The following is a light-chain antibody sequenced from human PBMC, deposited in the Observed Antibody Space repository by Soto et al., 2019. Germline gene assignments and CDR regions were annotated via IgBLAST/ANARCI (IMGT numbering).Light chain of an antibody. V-gene: IGLV1-47*01. Sequence: QSVLTQPPSASGAPGQRVTISCSGSSSNIGSNYVYWYQQLPGTAPKLLIYRNNQRPSGVPDRFSGSKSGTSASLAICGLRSEDEADYSCAAWDDSLSGFVFGTGTKVTVL. CDR2: RNN. CDR3: AAWDDSLSGFV. CDR1: SSNIGSNY. J-gene: IGLJ1*01.